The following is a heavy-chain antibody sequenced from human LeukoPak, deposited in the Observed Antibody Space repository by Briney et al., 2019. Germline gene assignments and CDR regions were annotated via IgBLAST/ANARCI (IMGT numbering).Heavy chain of an antibody. CDR3: ARRLQSPPLDVYNI. D-gene: IGHD4-11*01. V-gene: IGHV5-51*01. CDR1: GYSFNNYW. Sequence: GESLKISCKGSGYSFNNYWIGWVRQMPGKGLEWMGIIYPGDSNTRYSPSFQGQVTISADKSISTAYLQWSSLKVLDTAMYYCARRLQSPPLDVYNIWGQGTMVTVSS. CDR2: IYPGDSNT. J-gene: IGHJ3*02.